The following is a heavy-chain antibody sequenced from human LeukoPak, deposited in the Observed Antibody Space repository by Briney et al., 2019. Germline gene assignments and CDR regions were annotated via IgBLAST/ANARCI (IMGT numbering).Heavy chain of an antibody. CDR1: GGTFSSYA. CDR3: ASDDCSTSCFDYFDY. V-gene: IGHV1-69*13. CDR2: IIPIFGTA. Sequence: SVKVSCKASGGTFSSYAISWVRQAPGQGLEWMGGIIPIFGTANYAQKFQGRVTITADESTSTAYMELSSLRSEDTAVYYCASDDCSTSCFDYFDYWGQGTLVTVSS. D-gene: IGHD2-2*01. J-gene: IGHJ4*02.